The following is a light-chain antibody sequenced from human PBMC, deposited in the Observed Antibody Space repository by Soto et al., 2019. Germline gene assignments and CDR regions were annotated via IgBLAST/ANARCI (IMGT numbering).Light chain of an antibody. J-gene: IGKJ4*01. CDR2: DTS. V-gene: IGKV3-11*01. CDR3: QQRSDWPLT. Sequence: EIVLAQCPATLSLSPGDRATLSCRASRSVGDYLAWYQQKPGQPPRLLIYDTSNRATGIPARFSGSGSGTDFTLTISSLEPEDFAVYYCQQRSDWPLTFGGGTKVEIK. CDR1: RSVGDY.